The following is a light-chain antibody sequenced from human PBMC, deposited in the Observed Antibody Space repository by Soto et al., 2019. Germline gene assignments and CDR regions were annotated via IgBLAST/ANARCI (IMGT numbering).Light chain of an antibody. Sequence: DVQMTHSPSSLSASVGDIVTITCRASQSISSYLNWYQQKPGKAPKLLIYAASSLQSGVPSRFSGSGSGTEFTLTISSLQPDDLATYYCQQYNSSPWTFGQGTKVDIK. J-gene: IGKJ1*01. CDR1: QSISSY. V-gene: IGKV1-39*01. CDR2: AAS. CDR3: QQYNSSPWT.